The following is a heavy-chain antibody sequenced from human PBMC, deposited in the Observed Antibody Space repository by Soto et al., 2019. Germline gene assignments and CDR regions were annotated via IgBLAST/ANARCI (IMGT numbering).Heavy chain of an antibody. Sequence: QVQLVESGGGVVQPGRSLRLSCAASGFTFIAYSMHWVRQAPGKGLEWLAVISFDGGEKHYADSVKGRCTISRDNSNTTLYLQMNSLIDDETAIYYCARDPTSCSGGRCNSVGWFDPWGQGTLVIVSS. CDR1: GFTFIAYS. J-gene: IGHJ5*02. V-gene: IGHV3-30-3*01. CDR3: ARDPTSCSGGRCNSVGWFDP. D-gene: IGHD2-15*01. CDR2: ISFDGGEK.